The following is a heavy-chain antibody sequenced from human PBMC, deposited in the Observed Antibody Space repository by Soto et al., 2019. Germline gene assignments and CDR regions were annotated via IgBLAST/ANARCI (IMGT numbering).Heavy chain of an antibody. D-gene: IGHD5-18*01. CDR2: ISHDGSNK. CDR1: GFTFSSYA. CDR3: AKNTGYSYGVPLDY. J-gene: IGHJ4*01. Sequence: QVQLVESGGGVVQPGRSLRLSCAASGFTFSSYAMHWVRQAPGKGLAWVAIISHDGSNKYYADSVEGRFTISRDNSKNTLYLQMNSLRAEDTAVYYCAKNTGYSYGVPLDYGGHGTLVTVSS. V-gene: IGHV3-30*18.